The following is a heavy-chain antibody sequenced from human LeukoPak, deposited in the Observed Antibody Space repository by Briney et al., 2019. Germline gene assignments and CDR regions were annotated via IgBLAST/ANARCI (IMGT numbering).Heavy chain of an antibody. Sequence: SETLSLTCTVSGGSISSYYWSWIRQPPGKGLEWIGYIYYSGTTNYSPSLKSRVTISVDTSKNQFSLKLNSVTAADTAVYYCARVRRSSSCLDYWGQGTLVTVSS. V-gene: IGHV4-59*01. CDR1: GGSISSYY. CDR2: IYYSGTT. J-gene: IGHJ4*02. D-gene: IGHD6-13*01. CDR3: ARVRRSSSCLDY.